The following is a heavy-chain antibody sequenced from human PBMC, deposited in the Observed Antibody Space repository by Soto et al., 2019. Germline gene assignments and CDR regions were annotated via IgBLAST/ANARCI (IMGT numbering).Heavy chain of an antibody. V-gene: IGHV5-10-1*01. CDR1: GYSFAGYW. Sequence: ISCKGSGYSFAGYWITWVRQKPGKGLEWMGRIDPSDSQTYYSPSFRGHVTISVTKSITTVFLQWSSLRASDTAMYYCARQIYDSDTGPNFQYYFDSWGQGTPVTVSS. J-gene: IGHJ4*02. CDR2: IDPSDSQT. D-gene: IGHD3-22*01. CDR3: ARQIYDSDTGPNFQYYFDS.